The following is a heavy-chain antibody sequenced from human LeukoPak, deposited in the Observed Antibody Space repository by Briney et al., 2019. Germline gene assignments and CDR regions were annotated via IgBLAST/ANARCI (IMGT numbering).Heavy chain of an antibody. J-gene: IGHJ6*02. CDR3: ARNSPAATTASYYYYGMDV. CDR1: GGSISSSSYY. CDR2: IYYSGST. Sequence: SETLSLTCTVSGGSISSSSYYWGWIRQPPGKGLEWIGSIYYSGSTYYNPSLKSRVTIPVDTSKNQFSLKLSSVTAADTAVYYCARNSPAATTASYYYYGMDVWGQGTTVTVSS. D-gene: IGHD2-2*01. V-gene: IGHV4-39*01.